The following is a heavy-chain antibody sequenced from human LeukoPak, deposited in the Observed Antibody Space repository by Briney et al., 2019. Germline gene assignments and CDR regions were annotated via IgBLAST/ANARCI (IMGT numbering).Heavy chain of an antibody. CDR2: IYYSGST. CDR1: GGTISSYY. J-gene: IGHJ3*02. V-gene: IGHV4-59*01. Sequence: NPSETLSLTCTVSGGTISSYYWSWIRQPPGKGLQWIGYIYYSGSTSYNPSLKSRVTISVDTSKNQFSLKLGSATAADTSVYSCANTIAVAGIDAFDIWGQGTMVTVSS. CDR3: ANTIAVAGIDAFDI. D-gene: IGHD6-19*01.